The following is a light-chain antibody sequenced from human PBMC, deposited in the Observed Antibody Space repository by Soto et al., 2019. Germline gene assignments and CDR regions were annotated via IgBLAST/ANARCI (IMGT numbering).Light chain of an antibody. CDR3: QQYDISWT. CDR2: GAF. CDR1: QSVGSNH. J-gene: IGKJ1*01. V-gene: IGKV3-20*01. Sequence: EIALTQSPATLSLSPGERATLSCRASQSVGSNHLAWYQQKPGQAPRLLIHGAFSRATGIPDRFSGSGSGTDFTLTISRLEPEDFAVYYCQQYDISWTFDQGTKVEIK.